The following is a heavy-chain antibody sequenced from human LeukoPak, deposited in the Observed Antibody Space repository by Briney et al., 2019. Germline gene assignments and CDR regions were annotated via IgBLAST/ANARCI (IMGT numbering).Heavy chain of an antibody. V-gene: IGHV1-24*01. CDR2: FDPEDGET. CDR3: ATGFYGGPFDY. J-gene: IGHJ4*02. Sequence: ASVKVSCKVSGYTLTELSMHWVRQAPGKGLECMGGFDPEDGETIYPQKFQGRVTMTGDTSTDTAYMELSSLRSEDTAVYYCATGFYGGPFDYWGQGTLVTVSS. D-gene: IGHD4-17*01. CDR1: GYTLTELS.